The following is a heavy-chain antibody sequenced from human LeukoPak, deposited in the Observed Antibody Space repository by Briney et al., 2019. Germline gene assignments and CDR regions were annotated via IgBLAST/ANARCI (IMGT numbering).Heavy chain of an antibody. D-gene: IGHD3-22*01. Sequence: GGSLRLSCAASGFTFSDYYMSWIRQAPRQELECVSFISSSRSSYTNYADSVRGRFTISRDNAKNSLYLQMNSLRAEDTAVYYCARGRSGYPAMVDYWGQGTLVTVSS. J-gene: IGHJ4*02. CDR2: ISSSRSSYT. CDR3: ARGRSGYPAMVDY. V-gene: IGHV3-11*05. CDR1: GFTFSDYY.